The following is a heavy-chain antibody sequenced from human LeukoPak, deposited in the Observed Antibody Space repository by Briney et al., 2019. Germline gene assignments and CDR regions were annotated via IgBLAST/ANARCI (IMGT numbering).Heavy chain of an antibody. D-gene: IGHD1-26*01. CDR1: GGSISSSSYY. J-gene: IGHJ4*02. V-gene: IGHV4-39*01. CDR3: ASFSGGTYLFDY. Sequence: SETLSLTCTVSGGSISSSSYYXXWIRQPPGXGXXXIGSIYYSGSPYYNPSLKSRVTISVDTSNNQFSLKLSSVTAADTAVYYCASFSGGTYLFDYWGQGTLVTVSS. CDR2: IYYSGSP.